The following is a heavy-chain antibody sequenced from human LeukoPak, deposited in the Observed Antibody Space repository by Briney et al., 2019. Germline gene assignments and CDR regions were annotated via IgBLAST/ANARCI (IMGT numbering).Heavy chain of an antibody. CDR2: IYHSGST. Sequence: SETLSLTCTVSGGSISSGGYYWSWIRQPPGKGLEWIGYIYHSGSTYYNPSLKSRVTISVDRSKNQFSLKLSSVTAADTAVYYCASLVSRDGYNYGLDYWGRGTLVTVSS. V-gene: IGHV4-30-2*01. CDR1: GGSISSGGYY. CDR3: ASLVSRDGYNYGLDY. D-gene: IGHD5-24*01. J-gene: IGHJ4*02.